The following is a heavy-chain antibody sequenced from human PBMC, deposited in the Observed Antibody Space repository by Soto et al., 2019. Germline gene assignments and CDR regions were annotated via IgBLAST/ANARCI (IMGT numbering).Heavy chain of an antibody. D-gene: IGHD7-27*01. CDR1: GFTFSSYA. CDR2: MSHDGNDK. CDR3: AKKSLGTYFDY. V-gene: IGHV3-30*04. Sequence: GGSLRLSCAASGFTFSSYAMHWARQAPGKGLEWVSVMSHDGNDKYYADSVKGRFTISRDNSKNTLYLQMNSLSAEDTAVYYCAKKSLGTYFDYWGQGTLVTVSS. J-gene: IGHJ4*02.